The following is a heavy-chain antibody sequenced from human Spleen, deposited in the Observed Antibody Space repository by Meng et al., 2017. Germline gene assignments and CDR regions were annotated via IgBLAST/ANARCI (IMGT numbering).Heavy chain of an antibody. Sequence: KVSCKGSGYTFTTYWIGWVRQMPGKGLEWMGIIYPTDSDTRYSPSFQGQVTISADKSINTAYLQWSSLKASDTAMYFCARLSSTRPGAFDVWGQGTMVTVSS. D-gene: IGHD6-13*01. V-gene: IGHV5-51*01. CDR1: GYTFTTYW. J-gene: IGHJ3*01. CDR2: IYPTDSDT. CDR3: ARLSSTRPGAFDV.